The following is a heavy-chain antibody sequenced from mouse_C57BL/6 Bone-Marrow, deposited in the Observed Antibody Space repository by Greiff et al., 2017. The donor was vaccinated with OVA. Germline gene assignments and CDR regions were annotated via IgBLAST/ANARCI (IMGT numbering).Heavy chain of an antibody. D-gene: IGHD2-5*01. V-gene: IGHV1-26*01. CDR1: GYTFTDYY. CDR2: INPNNGGT. Sequence: VQLQQSGPELVKPGASVKISCKASGYTFTDYYMNWVKQSHGKSLEWIGDINPNNGGTSYNQKFKGKATLTVDKSSSTAYMELRSLTSEDSAVYYCARYSKAYWGQGTLVTVSA. J-gene: IGHJ3*01. CDR3: ARYSKAY.